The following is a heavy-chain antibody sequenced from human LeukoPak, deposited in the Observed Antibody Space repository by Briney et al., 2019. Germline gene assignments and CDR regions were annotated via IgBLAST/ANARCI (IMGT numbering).Heavy chain of an antibody. D-gene: IGHD1-26*01. CDR2: IYTSGST. Sequence: SETLSLTCTVSGGSISSGSYYWTWIRQPAGKGLEWIGRIYTSGSTNYNPSLKSRVTISVDTSNNQFSLNLSSVTAADTAVYYCALTRYSGSYAIDYWGQGTLVTVSS. CDR1: GGSISSGSYY. V-gene: IGHV4-61*02. J-gene: IGHJ4*02. CDR3: ALTRYSGSYAIDY.